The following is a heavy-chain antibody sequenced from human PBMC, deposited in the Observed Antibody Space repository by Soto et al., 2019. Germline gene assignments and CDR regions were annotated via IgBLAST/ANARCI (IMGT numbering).Heavy chain of an antibody. CDR1: GFTVSSNY. CDR2: IYSGGST. J-gene: IGHJ6*02. D-gene: IGHD6-19*01. V-gene: IGHV3-66*01. Sequence: SLRLSCAASGFTVSSNYMSWVRQAPGKGLEWVSVIYSGGSTYYADSVKGRFTISRDNSKNTLYLQMNSLRAEDTAVYYCASKALGIAVAGTGSLDYYYGMDVWGQGTTVTVSS. CDR3: ASKALGIAVAGTGSLDYYYGMDV.